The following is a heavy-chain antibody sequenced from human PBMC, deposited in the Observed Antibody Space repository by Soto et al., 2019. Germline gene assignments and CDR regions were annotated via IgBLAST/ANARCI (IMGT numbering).Heavy chain of an antibody. CDR2: IIPILGIA. CDR1: GYTFTSYY. J-gene: IGHJ4*02. D-gene: IGHD3-3*01. CDR3: ARGRGVVIIQELDY. V-gene: IGHV1-69*04. Sequence: GASVKVSCKASGYTFTSYYMHWVRQAPGQGLEWMGRIIPILGIANYAQKFQGRVTITADKSTSTAYMELSSLRSDDTAVYYCARGRGVVIIQELDYWGQGTLVTVSS.